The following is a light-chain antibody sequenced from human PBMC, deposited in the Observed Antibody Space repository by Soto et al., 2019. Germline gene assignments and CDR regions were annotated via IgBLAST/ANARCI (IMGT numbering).Light chain of an antibody. CDR2: LGS. CDR1: QSLLHTNGYNF. J-gene: IGKJ5*01. V-gene: IGKV2-28*01. Sequence: DVVMTQSPLSLPVTPGEPASISCRSSQSLLHTNGYNFLHWYLQKPGQSPQLLIYLGSNRASGVPGRFSGSGSGTDFTLKISRVEAEDVGLYYCMQALQTPITFGQGTRLEIK. CDR3: MQALQTPIT.